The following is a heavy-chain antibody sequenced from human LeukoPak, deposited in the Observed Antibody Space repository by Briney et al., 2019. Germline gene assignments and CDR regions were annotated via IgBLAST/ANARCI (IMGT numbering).Heavy chain of an antibody. CDR3: ARDHSRDYALAVAP. CDR1: GYTFTSYG. CDR2: ISAYNGNT. D-gene: IGHD4-17*01. V-gene: IGHV1-18*01. J-gene: IGHJ5*02. Sequence: GASVKVSCKASGYTFTSYGISWVRQAPGQGLEWMGWISAYNGNTNYAQKLQGRVTMTTDTSTGTAYMELRSLRSDDTAVYYCARDHSRDYALAVAPWGQGTLVTVSS.